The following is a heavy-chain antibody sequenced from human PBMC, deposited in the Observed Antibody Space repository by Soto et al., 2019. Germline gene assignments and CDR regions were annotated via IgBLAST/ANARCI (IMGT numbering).Heavy chain of an antibody. CDR3: ARDSGDSSGYSYFDY. J-gene: IGHJ4*02. CDR1: GFTFSDYY. D-gene: IGHD3-22*01. V-gene: IGHV3-11*06. Sequence: QVQLVESGGGLVKPGGSLRLSCAASGFTFSDYYMSWIRQAPGKGLEWVSYISSSSSYTNYADSVKGRFTISRDNAKNSLYLRMNSLRAEDTAVYYCARDSGDSSGYSYFDYWGQGTLVTVSS. CDR2: ISSSSSYT.